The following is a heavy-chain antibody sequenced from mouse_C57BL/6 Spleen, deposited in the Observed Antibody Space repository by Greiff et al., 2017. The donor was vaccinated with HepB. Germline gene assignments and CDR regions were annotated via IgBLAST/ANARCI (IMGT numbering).Heavy chain of an antibody. CDR2: IDPSDSET. V-gene: IGHV1-52*01. D-gene: IGHD1-1*01. CDR1: GYTFTSYW. CDR3: ARLDDYGSPWFAY. J-gene: IGHJ3*01. Sequence: QVQLQQSGAELVRPGSSVKLSCKASGYTFTSYWMHWVKQRPIQGLEWIGNIDPSDSETHYNQKFKDKATLTVDKSSSTAYMQLSSLTSEDSAVYYCARLDDYGSPWFAYWGQGTLVTVSA.